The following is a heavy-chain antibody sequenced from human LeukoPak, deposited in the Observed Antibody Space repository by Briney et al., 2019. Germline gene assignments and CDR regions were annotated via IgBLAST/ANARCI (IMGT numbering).Heavy chain of an antibody. CDR2: IYFSGST. D-gene: IGHD3-16*01. CDR3: ARDMTSHRFDP. Sequence: SQTLSLTCTVSGDSMTSGAYYWRWIRQRPGEGLEWIGFIYFSGSTYYNPSLKSRLKISVDTPKNQFSLQLSSVTAADTAVYYCARDMTSHRFDPWGQGTLVTVSS. V-gene: IGHV4-31*03. J-gene: IGHJ5*02. CDR1: GDSMTSGAYY.